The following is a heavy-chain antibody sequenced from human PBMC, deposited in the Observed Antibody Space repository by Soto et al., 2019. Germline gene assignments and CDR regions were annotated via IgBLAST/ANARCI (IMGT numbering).Heavy chain of an antibody. CDR3: ARLRSTTLGGGDAFDT. CDR2: INSDGSST. J-gene: IGHJ3*02. D-gene: IGHD4-17*01. Sequence: EVQLVESGGGLVQPGGSLRLSCAASRFTFSTYWMHWVRQVPGKGLVWVSRINSDGSSTTYADSVKGRFTISRDNAKNTLYLQINSLRAEDTAVYYCARLRSTTLGGGDAFDTWGQGTMVTVSS. CDR1: RFTFSTYW. V-gene: IGHV3-74*03.